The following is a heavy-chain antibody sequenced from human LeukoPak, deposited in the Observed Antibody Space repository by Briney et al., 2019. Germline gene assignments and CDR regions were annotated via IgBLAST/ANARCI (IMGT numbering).Heavy chain of an antibody. J-gene: IGHJ4*02. V-gene: IGHV1-18*01. CDR3: ARDQRGSYSFDY. Sequence: ASVKVSCKASGYTFTSYGISWVRQAPGQGLEWMGWISVYNGDTNYAQNLQGRVTMTTDTSTSTAYMDLRSLRSDDTAVYYCARDQRGSYSFDYWGQGTLDTVSS. CDR1: GYTFTSYG. D-gene: IGHD1-26*01. CDR2: ISVYNGDT.